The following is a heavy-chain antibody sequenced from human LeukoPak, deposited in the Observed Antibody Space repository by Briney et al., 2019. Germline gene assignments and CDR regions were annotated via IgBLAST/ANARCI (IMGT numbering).Heavy chain of an antibody. V-gene: IGHV3-74*01. Sequence: QPGGSLRLSCAASGFTFSSYWTHWVRQAPGKGLVWVSHINNDGSSTSYADSVKGRFTISRDNAKNTLYLQMNSLRTEDTAVYYCACYGIAPPYWGQGTLVTVSS. CDR1: GFTFSSYW. CDR3: ACYGIAPPY. CDR2: INNDGSST. D-gene: IGHD2-15*01. J-gene: IGHJ4*02.